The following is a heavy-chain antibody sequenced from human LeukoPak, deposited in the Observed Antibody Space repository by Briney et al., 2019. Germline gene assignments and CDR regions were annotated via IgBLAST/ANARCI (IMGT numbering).Heavy chain of an antibody. CDR2: IYHSGST. J-gene: IGHJ4*02. V-gene: IGHV4-30-2*01. D-gene: IGHD6-19*01. Sequence: SETLSLTCAVSGGSISSGGYSWSWIRQPPGKGLEWIGYIYHSGSTYYNPSLKSRVTISVDRSKNQFSLKLSSVTAADTAVYYCARGNGPSWLVRVYYFDYWGQGTLVTVSS. CDR3: ARGNGPSWLVRVYYFDY. CDR1: GGSISSGGYS.